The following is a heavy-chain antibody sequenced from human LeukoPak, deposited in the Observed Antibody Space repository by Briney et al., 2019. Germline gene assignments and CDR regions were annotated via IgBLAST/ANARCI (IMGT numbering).Heavy chain of an antibody. CDR1: GGPFSDYY. CDR3: ARLGAGPTYYDFWSGYSSFYFDY. Sequence: SETLSLTCAVYGGPFSDYYWSWIRQPPGKGLEWIGSIYYSGSTYYNPSLKSRVTISVDTSKNQFSLKLSSVTAADTAVYYCARLGAGPTYYDFWSGYSSFYFDYWGQGTLVTVSS. J-gene: IGHJ4*02. CDR2: IYYSGST. V-gene: IGHV4-34*01. D-gene: IGHD3-3*01.